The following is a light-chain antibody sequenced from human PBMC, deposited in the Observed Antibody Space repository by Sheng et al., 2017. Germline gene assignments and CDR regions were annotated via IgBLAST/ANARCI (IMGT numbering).Light chain of an antibody. CDR3: QQLSSYPRT. CDR1: QRIGSW. CDR2: KAS. V-gene: IGKV1-5*03. J-gene: IGKJ2*01. Sequence: DIQMTQSPSTLSASVGDRVTITCRASQRIGSWLAWYQHKPGKAPNLLISKASSLESGVPSRFSGSGSGAEFTLIINRLQPEDFATYYCQQLSSYPRTFGQGTKLEIK.